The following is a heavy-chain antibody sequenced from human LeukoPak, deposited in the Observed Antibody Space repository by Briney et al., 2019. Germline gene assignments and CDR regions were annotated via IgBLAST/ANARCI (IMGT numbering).Heavy chain of an antibody. Sequence: PGGSLRLSCEASGFIFNNYWMSWVRQAPGKGLEWVANIKQDGSEDFYVDSVKGRFTISRDNSKNTLSLQLNSLRAEDTAVYYCAKDDDGDYVNYFDYWGQGTLVTVSS. V-gene: IGHV3-7*03. CDR3: AKDDDGDYVNYFDY. J-gene: IGHJ4*02. CDR1: GFIFNNYW. CDR2: IKQDGSED. D-gene: IGHD4-17*01.